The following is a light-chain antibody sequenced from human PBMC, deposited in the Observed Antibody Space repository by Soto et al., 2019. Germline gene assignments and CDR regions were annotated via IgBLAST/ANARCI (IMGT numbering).Light chain of an antibody. CDR1: GNDVGGYDF. Sequence: QSALTQPRSVSGSPGQSVTISCTGTGNDVGGYDFVSWYQQHPGKAPKLMIYDVSKRPSGVPDRFSGSESGNTASLTISGLQADDEADYYCCSYAGTYTVVFGGGTKLTVL. CDR2: DVS. CDR3: CSYAGTYTVV. J-gene: IGLJ2*01. V-gene: IGLV2-11*01.